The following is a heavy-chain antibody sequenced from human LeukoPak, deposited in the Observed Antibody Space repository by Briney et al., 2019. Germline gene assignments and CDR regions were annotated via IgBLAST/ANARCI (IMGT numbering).Heavy chain of an antibody. Sequence: PGGSLRLSCAASGFTFSSYSMNWVRQAPGKGLEWVANIKQDGSLKYYMDSVNGRFTISRDNAKNSVYLQMNSLRAEDTAVYYCARDSGGKITISREVTWFDAFDVWGRGTMVTVSS. CDR3: ARDSGGKITISREVTWFDAFDV. D-gene: IGHD3-3*01. J-gene: IGHJ3*01. CDR1: GFTFSSYS. V-gene: IGHV3-7*01. CDR2: IKQDGSLK.